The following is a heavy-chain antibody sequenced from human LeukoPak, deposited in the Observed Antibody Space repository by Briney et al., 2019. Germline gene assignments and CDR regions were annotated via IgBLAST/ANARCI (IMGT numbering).Heavy chain of an antibody. D-gene: IGHD2-8*01. CDR2: IYYSGST. CDR1: GGSISSYY. CDR3: ARYLTATDAFDI. V-gene: IGHV4-59*08. J-gene: IGHJ3*02. Sequence: SETLSLTCTVSGGSISSYYWSWIRQPPGKGLEWIGYIYYSGSTNYNPSLKSRVTISVDTSKNQFSLKLSSVTAADTAVYYCARYLTATDAFDIWGQGTMVTVSS.